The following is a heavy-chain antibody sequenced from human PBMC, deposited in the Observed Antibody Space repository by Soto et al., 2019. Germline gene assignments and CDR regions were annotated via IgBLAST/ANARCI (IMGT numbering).Heavy chain of an antibody. Sequence: PGGSLRLSCAASGFTFSDYYMSWIRQAPGKGLEWVSYISSSGSTIYYADSVKGRFTISRDNAKNSLYLQMNSLRAEDTAVYYCARVDTRDIVLVPAANRYFGYWGQGTLVTVSS. CDR3: ARVDTRDIVLVPAANRYFGY. D-gene: IGHD2-2*01. CDR1: GFTFSDYY. J-gene: IGHJ4*02. CDR2: ISSSGSTI. V-gene: IGHV3-11*01.